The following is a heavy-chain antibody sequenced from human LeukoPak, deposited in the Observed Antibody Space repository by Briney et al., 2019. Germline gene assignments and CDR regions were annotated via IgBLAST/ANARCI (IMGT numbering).Heavy chain of an antibody. CDR1: GFTFSSYS. Sequence: GGSLRLSCAASGFTFSSYSMNWVRQAPGKGLEWVSSISSSSSYIYYSDSVKGRFTISRDNAKNSLYLQMNSLRAEDTAVYYCARGRWWSIVATISGAFDVWGQGTMVTVSS. V-gene: IGHV3-21*01. CDR3: ARGRWWSIVATISGAFDV. J-gene: IGHJ3*01. D-gene: IGHD5-12*01. CDR2: ISSSSSYI.